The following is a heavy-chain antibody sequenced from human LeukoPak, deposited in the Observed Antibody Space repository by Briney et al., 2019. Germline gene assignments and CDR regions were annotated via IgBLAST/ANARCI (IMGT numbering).Heavy chain of an antibody. V-gene: IGHV3-66*01. CDR2: IYSGGST. CDR3: ARGVRYYDFWSGHDRTYYSDY. D-gene: IGHD3-3*01. J-gene: IGHJ4*02. Sequence: GGSLRLSCAASGFTVSSNYMSWVRQAPGKGLEWVSVIYSGGSTYYADSVKGRFTISRDNSKNTLYLQMNSLGAEDTAVYYCARGVRYYDFWSGHDRTYYSDYWGQGTLVTVSS. CDR1: GFTVSSNY.